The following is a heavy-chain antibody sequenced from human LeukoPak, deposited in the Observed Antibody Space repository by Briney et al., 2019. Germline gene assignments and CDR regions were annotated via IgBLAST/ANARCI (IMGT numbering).Heavy chain of an antibody. CDR2: ISGSGGST. D-gene: IGHD5-18*01. J-gene: IGHJ3*02. CDR1: GFTFSSYA. V-gene: IGHV3-23*01. CDR3: AKVDTAMVRHNAFDI. Sequence: PGGSLRLSCAASGFTFSSYAMSWVRQAPGKGLEWVSAISGSGGSTYYADSVKGRFTISRDNSKNTLYLQMNSLRAGDTAVYYCAKVDTAMVRHNAFDIWGQGTMVTVSS.